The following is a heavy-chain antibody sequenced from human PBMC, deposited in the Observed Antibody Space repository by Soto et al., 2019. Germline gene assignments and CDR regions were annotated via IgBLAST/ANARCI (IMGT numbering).Heavy chain of an antibody. V-gene: IGHV3-30-3*01. CDR3: ARPLWRDDYNWGYFDL. D-gene: IGHD4-4*01. J-gene: IGHJ2*01. CDR1: GFTYSTYT. CDR2: ISYDGSNK. Sequence: PGGSLRLSCAASGFTYSTYTMHWVRQAPGKGLEWVAVISYDGSNKYYADSVKGRFTISRDNSKHTLYLQMNSLRTEDTAVYYCARPLWRDDYNWGYFDLWGRGTLVTVSS.